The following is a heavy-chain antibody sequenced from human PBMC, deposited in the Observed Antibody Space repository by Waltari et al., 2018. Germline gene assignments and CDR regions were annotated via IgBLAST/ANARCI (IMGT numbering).Heavy chain of an antibody. J-gene: IGHJ6*02. Sequence: QVQLQQWGAGLLQPSETLSLTCAVYGGSFSGYYWGWVRQPPGKGLEWIGEINHAGYTNHNPALRSRVTMSADTSKSQFSLKLNSVTAADTAVYYCVRLEDCTGPGGHCYSGDPFALDVWGQGTTVTVSS. D-gene: IGHD2-15*01. V-gene: IGHV4-34*02. CDR3: VRLEDCTGPGGHCYSGDPFALDV. CDR2: INHAGYT. CDR1: GGSFSGYY.